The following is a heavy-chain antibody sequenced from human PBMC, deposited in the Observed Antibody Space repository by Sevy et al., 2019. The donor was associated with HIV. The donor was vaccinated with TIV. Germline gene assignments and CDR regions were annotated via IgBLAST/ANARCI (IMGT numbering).Heavy chain of an antibody. D-gene: IGHD2-21*02. CDR3: ARGGGYCGGDCYSIDY. Sequence: GGSLRLSCAASGFTFSSYVMHWVRQAPGKGLEWVALIWYDGTIKYYADSVKGRFTISEDNSKDTLFLQMSSLTPEDTAVYYCARGGGYCGGDCYSIDYWGQGALVTVSS. J-gene: IGHJ4*02. CDR1: GFTFSSYV. V-gene: IGHV3-33*08. CDR2: IWYDGTIK.